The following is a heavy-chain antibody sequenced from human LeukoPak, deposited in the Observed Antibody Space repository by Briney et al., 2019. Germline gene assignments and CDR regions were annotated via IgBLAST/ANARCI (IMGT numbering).Heavy chain of an antibody. V-gene: IGHV3-48*04. J-gene: IGHJ6*03. D-gene: IGHD5-24*01. CDR2: ISSSGSTI. Sequence: PGGSLRLSCAASGFTFSSYSMNWVRQAPGKGLEWVSYISSSGSTIYYADSVKGRFTISRDNAKNSLYLQMNSLRAEDTAVYYCARERWLHPGGYMDVWGKGTTVTISS. CDR3: ARERWLHPGGYMDV. CDR1: GFTFSSYS.